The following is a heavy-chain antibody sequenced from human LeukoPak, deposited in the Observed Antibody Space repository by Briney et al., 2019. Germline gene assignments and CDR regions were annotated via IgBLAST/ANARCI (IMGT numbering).Heavy chain of an antibody. CDR3: AKPISGGLAVTADWFHP. CDR2: INANSGTT. D-gene: IGHD6-19*01. J-gene: IGHJ5*01. V-gene: IGHV3-23*01. Sequence: GGSLRLSRAASGFAFSFYAMSWLRQPPGKGLEWVSTINANSGTTSYAASVRGRFTISRDNSKNTLYLQVNTLRADDTAVYYCAKPISGGLAVTADWFHPWGQGTLVVVSS. CDR1: GFAFSFYA.